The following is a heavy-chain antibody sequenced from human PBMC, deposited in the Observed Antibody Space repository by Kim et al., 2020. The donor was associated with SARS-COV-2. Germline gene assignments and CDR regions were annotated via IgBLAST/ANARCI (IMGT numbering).Heavy chain of an antibody. V-gene: IGHV3-30*18. CDR3: AKDRHLHDYHSSTYQEGGGFDY. CDR1: GFTFRSYD. J-gene: IGHJ4*02. Sequence: GGSLRLSCAASGFTFRSYDLYWVRQAPGKGLEWVALISYDGRNEYYAGSVKGRFTISRDNSKNTLYLQVNRLRAEDTAVYYCAKDRHLHDYHSSTYQEGGGFDYWGQGTTVTVSS. D-gene: IGHD3-22*01. CDR2: ISYDGRNE.